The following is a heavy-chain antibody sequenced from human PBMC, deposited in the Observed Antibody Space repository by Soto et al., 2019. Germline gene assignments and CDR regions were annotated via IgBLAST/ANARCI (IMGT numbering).Heavy chain of an antibody. J-gene: IGHJ4*02. D-gene: IGHD2-8*01. Sequence: QVQLVQSGAEVKKPGASVKVSCKASGYTFTHYHIHWVRQAPGQGLEWMGMINPSGGSTDYAQKSQGRVTMTTDTSTTTVYMELSILRSDDTAVYYCARPPFPGCINGVCYPCDHWGQGTLVTVSS. CDR2: INPSGGST. CDR1: GYTFTHYH. V-gene: IGHV1-46*01. CDR3: ARPPFPGCINGVCYPCDH.